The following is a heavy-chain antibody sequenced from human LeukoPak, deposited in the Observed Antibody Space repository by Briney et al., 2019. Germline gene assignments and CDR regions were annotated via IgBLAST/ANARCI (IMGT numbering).Heavy chain of an antibody. D-gene: IGHD2-15*01. CDR2: ISHIGST. V-gene: IGHV3-53*01. Sequence: GGSLRLSCAAAGFSVSATHMTWVRQAPGKGLGWVSIISHIGSTYYSVSVKGRFTISRDSSKNTLNLLMNSLRAEDTAVYFCAGSSTEDILDYWGQGTLLTVSS. CDR1: GFSVSATH. CDR3: AGSSTEDILDY. J-gene: IGHJ4*02.